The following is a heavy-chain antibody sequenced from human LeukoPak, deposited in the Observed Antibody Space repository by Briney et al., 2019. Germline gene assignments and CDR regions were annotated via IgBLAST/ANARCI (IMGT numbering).Heavy chain of an antibody. CDR1: GGSFSGYY. CDR2: INHSGST. D-gene: IGHD6-19*01. J-gene: IGHJ4*02. Sequence: SETLTLTCAVYGGSFSGYYWSWIRQPPGKGLEWIGEINHSGSTNYNPSLKSRVTISVDTSKNQFSLKLSSVTAADTAVYYCATAPPGWYSLYFDYWGQGTLVTVSS. CDR3: ATAPPGWYSLYFDY. V-gene: IGHV4-34*01.